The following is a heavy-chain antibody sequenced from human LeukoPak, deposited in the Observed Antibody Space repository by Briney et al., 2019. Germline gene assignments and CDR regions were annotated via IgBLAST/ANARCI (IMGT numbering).Heavy chain of an antibody. V-gene: IGHV3-23*01. J-gene: IGHJ4*02. D-gene: IGHD2-15*01. CDR3: ASFPEDIVVVVAAPNFDY. Sequence: PGGSLRLSSAASGFTFSSYAMSWVRQAPGKGLEWVSAISGSGGSTYYADSVKGRFTISRDNSKNTLYLQMNSLRAEDTAVYYCASFPEDIVVVVAAPNFDYWGQRTQLSVCS. CDR1: GFTFSSYA. CDR2: ISGSGGST.